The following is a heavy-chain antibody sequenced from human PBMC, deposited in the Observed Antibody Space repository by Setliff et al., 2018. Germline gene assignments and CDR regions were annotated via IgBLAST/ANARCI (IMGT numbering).Heavy chain of an antibody. CDR3: ARIAYGSGSYYFDY. Sequence: SETLSLTCTVSGDSISGDYWSWVRQPPGKGLEWIGFIHYSGSTNYNPSLKSRVTISIDTSKSQFSLNLSSVTAADTAVYYCARIAYGSGSYYFDYWGQGTLVTVSS. V-gene: IGHV4-59*08. CDR1: GDSISGDY. D-gene: IGHD3-10*01. J-gene: IGHJ4*02. CDR2: IHYSGST.